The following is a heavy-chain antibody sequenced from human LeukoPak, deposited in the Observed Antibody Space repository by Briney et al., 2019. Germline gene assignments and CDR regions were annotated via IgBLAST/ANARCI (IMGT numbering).Heavy chain of an antibody. J-gene: IGHJ4*02. V-gene: IGHV4-59*01. CDR2: IYYSGST. CDR3: ARCSRIAARPLWLDY. D-gene: IGHD6-6*01. CDR1: GGSISSYY. Sequence: SETLSLTCTVSGGSISSYYWSWIRQPPGKGLEWIGYIYYSGSTNYNPSLKSRVTISVDTSKNQFSLKLSSVTAADTAVYYCARCSRIAARPLWLDYWGQGTLVTVSS.